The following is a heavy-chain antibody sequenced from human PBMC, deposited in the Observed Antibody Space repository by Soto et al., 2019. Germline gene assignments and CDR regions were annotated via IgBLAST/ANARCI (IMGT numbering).Heavy chain of an antibody. Sequence: SQTLSLTCAISGDSVSSDTATWDWIRQSPSRGLEWLGRTYYRSKWYKDYAVSVKSRINISPDTSKNQFSLQLNSVTPEDTAVYYCASESQVHSGLASWGQETLVTVSS. CDR1: GDSVSSDTAT. D-gene: IGHD6-25*01. J-gene: IGHJ4*02. CDR2: TYYRSKWYK. V-gene: IGHV6-1*01. CDR3: ASESQVHSGLAS.